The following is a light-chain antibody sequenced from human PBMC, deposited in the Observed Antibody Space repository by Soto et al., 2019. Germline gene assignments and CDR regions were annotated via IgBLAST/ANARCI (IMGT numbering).Light chain of an antibody. CDR3: QQGNIFPWT. CDR2: GAS. Sequence: EIVLTHSPATLSLSPGERATLPCRASQSVSSNLAWYQQKPGQAPRLLIYGASTRATGIPARFSGSGSGTDFTLTISSLQPEDFASYYCQQGNIFPWTFGQGTKVDIK. V-gene: IGKV3-11*01. J-gene: IGKJ1*01. CDR1: QSVSSN.